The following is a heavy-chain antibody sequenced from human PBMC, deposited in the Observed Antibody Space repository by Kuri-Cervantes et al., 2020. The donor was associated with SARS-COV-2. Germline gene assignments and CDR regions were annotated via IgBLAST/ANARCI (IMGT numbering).Heavy chain of an antibody. CDR1: GGSISSSNYS. V-gene: IGHV4-39*07. CDR2: INHSGST. D-gene: IGHD6-13*01. Sequence: SETLSLTCTVSGGSISSSNYSWGWIRQPPGKGLEWIGEINHSGSTNYNPSLKSRVTISVDTSKNQFSLKLSSVTAADTAVYYCARGGGGGYSSSWYSGSYYMDVWGKGTTVTVSS. J-gene: IGHJ6*03. CDR3: ARGGGGGYSSSWYSGSYYMDV.